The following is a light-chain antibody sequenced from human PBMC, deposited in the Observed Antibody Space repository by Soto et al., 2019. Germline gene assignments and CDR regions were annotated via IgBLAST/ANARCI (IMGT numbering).Light chain of an antibody. J-gene: IGKJ5*01. V-gene: IGKV3-11*01. CDR2: DVS. Sequence: EIVLTQSPSTLSFSAGERATLSCRASQSVTSYLAWYQQKPGQAPRLLTYDVSNRASGTPARFSGSGSETDFPLTISRLEPEDFAVYYCQQRSDWPLTFGQGTRLEIK. CDR3: QQRSDWPLT. CDR1: QSVTSY.